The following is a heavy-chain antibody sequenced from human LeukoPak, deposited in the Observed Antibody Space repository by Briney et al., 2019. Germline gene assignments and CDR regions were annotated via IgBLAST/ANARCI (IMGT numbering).Heavy chain of an antibody. CDR2: ISSSGSTI. J-gene: IGHJ6*03. CDR1: GFTFSDYY. V-gene: IGHV3-11*01. Sequence: GGSLRLSCAASGFTFSDYYMSWIRQAPGKGLEWVSYISSSGSTIYYADPVKGRFTISRDNAKNSLYLQMNSLRAEDTAVYYCARGYYYCSSTSCYTAFYYYMDVWGKGTTVTVSS. CDR3: ARGYYYCSSTSCYTAFYYYMDV. D-gene: IGHD2-2*02.